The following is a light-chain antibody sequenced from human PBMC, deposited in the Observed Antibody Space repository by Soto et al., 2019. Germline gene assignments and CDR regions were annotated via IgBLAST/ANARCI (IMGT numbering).Light chain of an antibody. CDR2: CAS. CDR1: QSVSSD. Sequence: VVKMSAVAVSVKTGERATLSCRASQSVSSDLGWYHHKPGQAPRLLIYCASTRATGVPARFSGSGSGTEFTLTINSLQAEDVAVYYCQQYNNRPRTFGQGTKV. V-gene: IGKV3-15*01. J-gene: IGKJ1*01. CDR3: QQYNNRPRT.